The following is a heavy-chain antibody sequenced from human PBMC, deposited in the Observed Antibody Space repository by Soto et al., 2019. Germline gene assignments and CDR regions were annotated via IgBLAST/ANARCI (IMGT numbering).Heavy chain of an antibody. CDR1: GGSFSGYY. CDR3: AREDIWGSYNRN. J-gene: IGHJ4*02. V-gene: IGHV4-34*01. D-gene: IGHD3-16*01. CDR2: INHSGST. Sequence: QVQLQQWGAGLLKPSETLSLTCAVYGGSFSGYYWSWIRQPPGKGLEWIGEINHSGSTNYNPSLKSRVTISVDTSKNQFSLKLSSVTAADTAVYYCAREDIWGSYNRNWGQGTLVTVSS.